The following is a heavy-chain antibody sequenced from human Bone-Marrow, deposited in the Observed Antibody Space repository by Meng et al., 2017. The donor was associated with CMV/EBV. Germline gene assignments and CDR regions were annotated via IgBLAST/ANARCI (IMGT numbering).Heavy chain of an antibody. CDR3: AVTYYYDTGGYSHYDY. CDR1: GFTFSSYW. Sequence: GESLKISCEASGFTFSSYWMHWVRQAPGKGPVWVSRISSDGGDTSYADSVKGRFTISRDNAKNTLYLQMSSLRGEDTAVYYCAVTYYYDTGGYSHYDYWGQGTRVTGSS. V-gene: IGHV3-74*01. J-gene: IGHJ4*02. CDR2: ISSDGGDT. D-gene: IGHD3-22*01.